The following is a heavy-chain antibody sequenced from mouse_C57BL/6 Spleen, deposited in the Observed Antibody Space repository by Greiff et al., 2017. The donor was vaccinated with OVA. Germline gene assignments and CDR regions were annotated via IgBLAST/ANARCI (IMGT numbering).Heavy chain of an antibody. CDR3: ARGDYGYDEGGYYFDY. J-gene: IGHJ2*01. Sequence: VQLQQSGPGLVKPSQSLSLTCSVTGYSITSGYYWNWIRQFPGNKLEWMGYISYDGSNNYNPSLKNRISITRDTSKNQFFLKLNSVTTEDTATYYCARGDYGYDEGGYYFDYWGQGTTLTVSS. CDR1: GYSITSGYY. CDR2: ISYDGSN. D-gene: IGHD2-2*01. V-gene: IGHV3-6*01.